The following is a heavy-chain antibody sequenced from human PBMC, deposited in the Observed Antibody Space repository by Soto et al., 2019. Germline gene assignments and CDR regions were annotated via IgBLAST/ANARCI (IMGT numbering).Heavy chain of an antibody. J-gene: IGHJ4*02. Sequence: PGGSLRLSCAASGFTFSSYSMNWVRQAPGKGLEWVSYISSSSSTIYYADSVKGRFTISRDNAKNSLYLQMNSLRDEDTAVYYCARDGGYSYGPHHEVDYWGQGTLVTVSS. CDR2: ISSSSSTI. D-gene: IGHD5-18*01. CDR1: GFTFSSYS. V-gene: IGHV3-48*02. CDR3: ARDGGYSYGPHHEVDY.